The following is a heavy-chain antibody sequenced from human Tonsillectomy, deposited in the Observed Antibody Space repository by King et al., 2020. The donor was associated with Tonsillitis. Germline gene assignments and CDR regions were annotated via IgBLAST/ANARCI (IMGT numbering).Heavy chain of an antibody. Sequence: VQLVESGAEVKKTGESLEISCKGSGYSFSNHWIGWVRQMPGKGLEWMGIIYPGDSDTKYSPSFQGQVTISADKSLSTAYLQWSSLKASDTAIYYCARRGGYGPYWYFDLWGRGTLVTVSS. J-gene: IGHJ2*01. CDR3: ARRGGYGPYWYFDL. D-gene: IGHD5-18*01. V-gene: IGHV5-51*01. CDR2: IYPGDSDT. CDR1: GYSFSNHW.